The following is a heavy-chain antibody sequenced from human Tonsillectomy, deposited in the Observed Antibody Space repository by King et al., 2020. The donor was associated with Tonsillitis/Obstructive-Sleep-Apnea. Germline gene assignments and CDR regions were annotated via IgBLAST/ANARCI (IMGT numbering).Heavy chain of an antibody. Sequence: VQLVESGGGLVQPGGSLRLSCAASGFTFSSYEMNWVRQAPGKGLEWVSYISSSGSTIYYADSVKGRFTISRDNAKNSLYLQMNSLRAEDTAVYYCARELGVQLWADDYWGQGTLVTVSS. CDR2: ISSSGSTI. CDR3: ARELGVQLWADDY. J-gene: IGHJ4*02. V-gene: IGHV3-48*03. D-gene: IGHD5-18*01. CDR1: GFTFSSYE.